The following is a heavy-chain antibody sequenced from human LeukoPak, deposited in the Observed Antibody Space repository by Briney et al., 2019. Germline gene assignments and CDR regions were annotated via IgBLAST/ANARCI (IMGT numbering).Heavy chain of an antibody. V-gene: IGHV4-61*02. Sequence: SETLSLTCTVSGGSISSGGYYWSWIRQPAGKGLEWIGRIYTSGSTNYNPSLKSRVTMSVDTSKNQFSLKLSSVTAADTAVYYCARLPQASGGYCSSTSCYRDAFDIWGQGTMVTVSS. CDR2: IYTSGST. CDR1: GGSISSGGYY. CDR3: ARLPQASGGYCSSTSCYRDAFDI. D-gene: IGHD2-2*01. J-gene: IGHJ3*02.